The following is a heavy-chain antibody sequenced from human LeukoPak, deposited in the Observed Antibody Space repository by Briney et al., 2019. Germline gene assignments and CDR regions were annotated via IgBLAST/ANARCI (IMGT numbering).Heavy chain of an antibody. CDR1: GGTFSSYA. V-gene: IGHV1-69*05. CDR2: IIPIFGTA. J-gene: IGHJ4*02. D-gene: IGHD6-19*01. CDR3: AREGSGWSRFDY. Sequence: GASVKVSCKASGGTFSSYAVSWVRQAPGQGLEWMGRIIPIFGTANYAQKFQGRVTITTDESTSTAYMELSSLRSEDTAVYYCAREGSGWSRFDYWGQGTLVTVSS.